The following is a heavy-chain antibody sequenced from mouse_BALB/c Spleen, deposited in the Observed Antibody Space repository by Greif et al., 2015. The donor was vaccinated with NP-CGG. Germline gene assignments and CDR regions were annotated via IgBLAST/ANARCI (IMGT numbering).Heavy chain of an antibody. D-gene: IGHD2-1*01. Sequence: EVHLVESGGGLVQPGGSLKLSCAASGFTFSSYGMSWVRQTPDKRLELVATTNSNGGSTYYPDSAKGRFTISRDNAKNTLYLQMSSLKSEDTAMYYCARDRGNWFAYWGQGTLVTVSA. CDR3: ARDRGNWFAY. J-gene: IGHJ3*01. CDR1: GFTFSSYG. V-gene: IGHV5-6-3*01. CDR2: TNSNGGST.